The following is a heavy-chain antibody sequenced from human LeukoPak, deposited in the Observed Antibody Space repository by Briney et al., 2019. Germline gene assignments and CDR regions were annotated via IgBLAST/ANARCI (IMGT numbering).Heavy chain of an antibody. Sequence: ASVKVSCKVSGYTLPELSMHWVRQSPGKGLEWMGGFDPEDGETIYAQKFQGRVTMTEDTSTDTAYMELSSLRSEDTAVYYCATSGGDDYYYHMDVWGKGTTVTVSS. D-gene: IGHD2-21*02. CDR1: GYTLPELS. V-gene: IGHV1-24*01. CDR2: FDPEDGET. CDR3: ATSGGDDYYYHMDV. J-gene: IGHJ6*03.